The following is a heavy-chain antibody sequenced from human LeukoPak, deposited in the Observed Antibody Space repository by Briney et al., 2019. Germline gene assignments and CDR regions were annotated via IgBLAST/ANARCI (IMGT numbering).Heavy chain of an antibody. CDR3: ARGLRRQAARTFAY. D-gene: IGHD6-6*01. Sequence: SETLSLTCAVYGGSFSGYYWSWIRQPPGKGLEWIGEINHSGSTNYNPSLKSRVTISVDTSKNQFSLKLSSVTAADTAAYYCARGLRRQAARTFAYWGQGALVTVSS. CDR2: INHSGST. V-gene: IGHV4-34*01. CDR1: GGSFSGYY. J-gene: IGHJ4*02.